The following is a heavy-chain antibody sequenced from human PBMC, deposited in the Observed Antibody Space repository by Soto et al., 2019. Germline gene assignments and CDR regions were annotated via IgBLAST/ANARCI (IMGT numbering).Heavy chain of an antibody. CDR2: VNGGGDIT. D-gene: IGHD3-3*01. V-gene: IGHV3-23*01. Sequence: EVQLLESGGGLVQPAGSLRLSCAASEFTFSSYSMTCDRQAPGKRLEWVSGVNGGGDITYYAESAKGRFTIARDNSKNSLYLQMNSLRAEAAAVFYCARGHFGVTMDVWGQGTTVTVSS. CDR1: EFTFSSYS. CDR3: ARGHFGVTMDV. J-gene: IGHJ6*02.